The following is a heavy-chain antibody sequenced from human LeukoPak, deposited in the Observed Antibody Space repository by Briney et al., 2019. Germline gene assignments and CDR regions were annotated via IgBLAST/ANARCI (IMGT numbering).Heavy chain of an antibody. V-gene: IGHV6-1*01. Sequence: SQTLSLTCGISGDSVSTNGVAWNWIRQSPWRGLEWLGRTYYRSKWYNDYAVSVKSRITINPDTSRNQFSLQLNSVTPEDTAVYYCARGRSSAFDTWGQGTVVTVSS. J-gene: IGHJ3*02. CDR2: TYYRSKWYN. CDR1: GDSVSTNGVA. CDR3: ARGRSSAFDT.